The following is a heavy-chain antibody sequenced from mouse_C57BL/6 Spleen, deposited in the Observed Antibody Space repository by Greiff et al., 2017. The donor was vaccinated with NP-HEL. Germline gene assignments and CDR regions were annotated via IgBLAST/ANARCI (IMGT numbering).Heavy chain of an antibody. D-gene: IGHD4-1*01. V-gene: IGHV1-18*01. J-gene: IGHJ2*01. CDR1: GYTFTDYN. CDR2: INPNNGGT. CDR3: ARVDELGHYFDY. Sequence: EVQLQQSGPELVKPGASVKIPCKASGYTFTDYNMDWVKQSHGKSLEWIGDINPNNGGTIYNQKFKGKATLTVDKSSSTAYMELRSLTSEDTAVYYCARVDELGHYFDYWGQGTTLTVSS.